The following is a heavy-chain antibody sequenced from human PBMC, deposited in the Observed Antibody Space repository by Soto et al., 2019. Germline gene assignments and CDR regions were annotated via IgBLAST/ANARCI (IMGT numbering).Heavy chain of an antibody. CDR1: GGTFSSYA. J-gene: IGHJ6*02. CDR3: ARATSANTYYYGMDV. Sequence: GASVKVSCKASGGTFSSYAISWVRQAPGQGLEWMGGIIPIFGTANYAQKFQGRVTITADESTSTAYMELSSLRSEDTAVYYCARATSANTYYYGMDVWGQGTRVTVSS. CDR2: IIPIFGTA. V-gene: IGHV1-69*13. D-gene: IGHD6-25*01.